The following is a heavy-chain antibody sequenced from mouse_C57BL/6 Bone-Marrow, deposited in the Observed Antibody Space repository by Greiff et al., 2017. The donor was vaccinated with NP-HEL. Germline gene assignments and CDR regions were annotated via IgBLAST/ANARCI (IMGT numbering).Heavy chain of an antibody. J-gene: IGHJ1*03. CDR1: GYSITSDY. V-gene: IGHV3-8*01. CDR2: ISYSGST. D-gene: IGHD3-1*01. CDR3: ARYRPAISGVWYFDV. Sequence: DVQLQESGPGLAKPSQTLSLTCSVTGYSITSDYWNWIRKFPGNKLEYMGYISYSGSTYYNPSLKSRISITRDTSKNQYYLQLNSVTTEDTATFYCARYRPAISGVWYFDVWGTGTTVTVSS.